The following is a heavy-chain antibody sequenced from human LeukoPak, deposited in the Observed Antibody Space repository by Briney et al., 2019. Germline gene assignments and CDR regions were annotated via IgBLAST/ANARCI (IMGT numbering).Heavy chain of an antibody. CDR3: ARVLGYSSSRLWFDP. CDR2: INPNSGGT. J-gene: IGHJ5*02. D-gene: IGHD6-6*01. Sequence: ASVKVSCKASGYTFTGYYMHWVRQAAGQGLEWMGWINPNSGGTNYAQKFQGRVTMTRDTSISTAYMELSRLRSDDTAVYYCARVLGYSSSRLWFDPWGQGTLVTVSS. V-gene: IGHV1-2*02. CDR1: GYTFTGYY.